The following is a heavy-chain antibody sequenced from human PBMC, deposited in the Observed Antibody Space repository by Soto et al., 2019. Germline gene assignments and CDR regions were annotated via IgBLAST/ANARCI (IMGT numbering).Heavy chain of an antibody. J-gene: IGHJ5*02. CDR2: VYYSGTP. Sequence: SETLSLTCGVSGGSSRRSSHFWGWIRQPPGKGLEWIASVYYSGTPYYNPSLKSRVTISIDTSKSQISLKLNSLTAADTAVYYFARADTAMVPPGSWCPGILGTVFS. CDR3: ARADTAMVPPGS. CDR1: GGSSRRSSHF. V-gene: IGHV4-39*01. D-gene: IGHD5-18*01.